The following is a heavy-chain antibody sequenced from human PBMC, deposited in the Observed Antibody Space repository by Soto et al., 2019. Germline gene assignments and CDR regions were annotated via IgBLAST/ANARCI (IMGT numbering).Heavy chain of an antibody. D-gene: IGHD3-3*01. CDR3: ARLLFLEWFDDY. V-gene: IGHV1-18*04. CDR1: GYTFTSYG. CDR2: ISTYNGNT. J-gene: IGHJ4*02. Sequence: GASVKVSCKTSGYTFTSYGISWVRQAPGQGLEWMGWISTYNGNTNYAQKFQGRATMTTDTSTTTAYMELRSLKSVDTAVYYCARLLFLEWFDDYWGQGTLVTVSS.